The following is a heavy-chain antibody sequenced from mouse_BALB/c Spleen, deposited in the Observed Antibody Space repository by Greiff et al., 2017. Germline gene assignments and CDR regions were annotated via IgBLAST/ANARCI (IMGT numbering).Heavy chain of an antibody. CDR2: ISNGGGST. CDR3: ARHKGAMDY. Sequence: EVQVEESGGGLVQPGGSLKLSCAASGFTFSSYTMSWVRQTPGQRLEWVAYISNGGGSTYYPDTVKGRFTISRDNAKNTLYLQMSRLKSEDTAMYYCARHKGAMDYWGQGTSVTVSS. J-gene: IGHJ4*01. V-gene: IGHV5-12-2*01. CDR1: GFTFSSYT.